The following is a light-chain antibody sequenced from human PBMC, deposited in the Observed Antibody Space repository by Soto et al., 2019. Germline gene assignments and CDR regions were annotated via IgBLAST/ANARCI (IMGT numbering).Light chain of an antibody. V-gene: IGLV2-14*01. Sequence: QSALAQPASVSGSPGQSITISCTGSSSDVGTYNYVSWYQQHPGKAPKLMLFEVINRPSGISNRFSGSKSGNTASPTISGLQSEDEAVYYCSSYTNGNTAVVFGGGTKLTVL. CDR3: SSYTNGNTAVV. J-gene: IGLJ2*01. CDR2: EVI. CDR1: SSDVGTYNY.